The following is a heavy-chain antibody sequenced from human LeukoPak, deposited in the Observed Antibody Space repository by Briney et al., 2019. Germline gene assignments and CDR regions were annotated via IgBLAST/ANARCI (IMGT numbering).Heavy chain of an antibody. CDR1: GFTFSSYG. Sequence: GGSLRLSCAASGFTFSSYGMHWVRQAPGKGLERVAFIRSDRSTKYYADSVKGRFTISRDNSKNTLYLQMSSLRAEDTALYYCAKDRPEAYFDYWGQGTLVTVSS. D-gene: IGHD1-14*01. CDR2: IRSDRSTK. J-gene: IGHJ4*02. CDR3: AKDRPEAYFDY. V-gene: IGHV3-30*02.